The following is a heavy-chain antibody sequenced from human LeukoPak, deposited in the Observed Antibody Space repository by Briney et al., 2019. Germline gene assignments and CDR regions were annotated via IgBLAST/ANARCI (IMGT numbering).Heavy chain of an antibody. CDR1: GYTFIGYY. CDR2: ISPNRGDT. D-gene: IGHD4-17*01. V-gene: IGHV1-2*02. J-gene: IGHJ4*02. CDR3: ARWNGDFDDY. Sequence: ASVKVSCKASGYTFIGYYMHWVRQAPGQGLEWMGWISPNRGDTNYAQKFRGRVTMTRDTSISTAYMELSSLTSDDTAVYYCARWNGDFDDYWGQGTLVTVSS.